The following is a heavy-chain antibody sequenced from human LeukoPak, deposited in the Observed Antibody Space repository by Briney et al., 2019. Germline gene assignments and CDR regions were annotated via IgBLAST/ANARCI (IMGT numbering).Heavy chain of an antibody. J-gene: IGHJ3*02. CDR3: AIVGATHAAFDI. CDR2: ISSSSSTI. V-gene: IGHV3-48*01. D-gene: IGHD1-26*01. CDR1: GFTFSSYS. Sequence: GGXXRLSCAASGFTFSSYSMNWVRQAPGKGLEWVSYISSSSSTIYYADSVKGRLTISRDNAKNSLYLQMNSLRAEGTAVYYCAIVGATHAAFDIWGQGTMVTVSS.